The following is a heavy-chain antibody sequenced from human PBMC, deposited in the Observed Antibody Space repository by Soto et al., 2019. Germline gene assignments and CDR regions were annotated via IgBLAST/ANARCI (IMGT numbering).Heavy chain of an antibody. CDR3: ARDGSSRPNNYYYYGMDV. V-gene: IGHV3-33*01. Sequence: QVQLVESGGGVVQPGRSLRLSCAASGFTFSSYGMHWVRQAPGKGLEWVAVIWYDGSNKYYADSVKGRFTISRDNSKNTLYMQMNSLRAEDTAVYYCARDGSSRPNNYYYYGMDVWGQGTTVTVSS. CDR1: GFTFSSYG. J-gene: IGHJ6*02. D-gene: IGHD1-26*01. CDR2: IWYDGSNK.